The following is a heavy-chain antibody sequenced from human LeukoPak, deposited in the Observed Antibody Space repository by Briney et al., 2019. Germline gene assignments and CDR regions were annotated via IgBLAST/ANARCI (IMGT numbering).Heavy chain of an antibody. CDR3: ARALYSSSSRDAFDI. CDR1: GGSVSSGSYY. Sequence: PSETLSLTCTVSGGSVSSGSYYWSCIRQPPGKGLEWIGYIYYSGSTNYNPSLKSRVTISVDTSKNQFSLKLSSVTAADTAVYYCARALYSSSSRDAFDIWGQGTMVTVSS. V-gene: IGHV4-61*01. J-gene: IGHJ3*02. D-gene: IGHD6-6*01. CDR2: IYYSGST.